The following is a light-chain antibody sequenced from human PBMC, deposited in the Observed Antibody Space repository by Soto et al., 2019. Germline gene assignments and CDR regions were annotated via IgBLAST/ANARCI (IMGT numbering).Light chain of an antibody. V-gene: IGLV1-47*02. CDR2: SDN. CDR1: TANIGKNY. CDR3: AAWDDRMSGRV. J-gene: IGLJ3*02. Sequence: QSVLTQSPSTSGTPGQRVTISCSGNTANIGKNYVYWYQQFPGTAPKLLIYSDNQRPSWVPDRFSVSKSDTSASLAISGLRSEDEADYYCAAWDDRMSGRVFGGGTKLTVL.